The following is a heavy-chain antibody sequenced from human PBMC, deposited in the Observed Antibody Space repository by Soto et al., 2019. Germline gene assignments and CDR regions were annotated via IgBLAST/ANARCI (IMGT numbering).Heavy chain of an antibody. CDR2: IYYSGST. D-gene: IGHD5-12*01. Sequence: SETLSLTCTVSGGSISSYYWSWIRQPPGKRLEWIGYIYYSGSTNYNPSLKSRVTISVDTSKNQFSLKLSSVTAADTAVYYCARVGGDGYNYDYYYYGMDVWGQGTTVT. CDR1: GGSISSYY. J-gene: IGHJ6*02. V-gene: IGHV4-59*01. CDR3: ARVGGDGYNYDYYYYGMDV.